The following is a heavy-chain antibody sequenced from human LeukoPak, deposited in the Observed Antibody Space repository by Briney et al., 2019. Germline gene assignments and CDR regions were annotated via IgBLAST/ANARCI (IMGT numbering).Heavy chain of an antibody. Sequence: SSETLSLTCTVSGDSIIGYYWSWVRQPPGKGLEWIACIYDNGNTNYNPSLKSRVTISVDTSRNQFSLKLSSVTAADTAVYYCARGVVVTATDWGQGTLVTVSS. V-gene: IGHV4-59*12. CDR1: GDSIIGYY. CDR3: ARGVVVTATD. J-gene: IGHJ4*02. CDR2: IYDNGNT. D-gene: IGHD2-21*02.